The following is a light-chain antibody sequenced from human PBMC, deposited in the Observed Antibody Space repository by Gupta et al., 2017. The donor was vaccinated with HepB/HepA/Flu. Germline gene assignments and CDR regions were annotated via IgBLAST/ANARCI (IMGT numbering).Light chain of an antibody. V-gene: IGLV2-11*01. CDR2: DVS. CDR3: CSYAGSYNVV. CDR1: SSDVGGYNY. J-gene: IGLJ2*01. Sequence: QSCLTQARSRSGAPGPSVTISCTGTSSDVGGYNYVSWYQQHPGKAPKLMIYDVSKRPSGVPDRFSGSKSGNTASLTISGLQAEDEADYYCCSYAGSYNVVFGGGTKLTVL.